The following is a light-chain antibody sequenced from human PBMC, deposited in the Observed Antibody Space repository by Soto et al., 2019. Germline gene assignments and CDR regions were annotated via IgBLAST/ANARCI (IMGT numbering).Light chain of an antibody. J-gene: IGKJ4*01. CDR2: AAS. CDR3: QKYRSAPPFT. CDR1: QGISSY. Sequence: DIVMTQSPSSLSASVGDRVTITCRASQGISSYLAWYQQKPGKAPKLLIYAASTLQSGVPPRFSGSGSGTDFTLTIISLLPADVATYYCQKYRSAPPFTFGGGTKVEIK. V-gene: IGKV1-27*01.